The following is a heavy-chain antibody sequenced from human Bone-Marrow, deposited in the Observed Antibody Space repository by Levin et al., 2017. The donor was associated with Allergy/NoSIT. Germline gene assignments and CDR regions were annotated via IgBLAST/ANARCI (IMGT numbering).Heavy chain of an antibody. Sequence: LSLTCAASGFPFSNSGMHWVRPAPGKGLEWVAVIWNDGSNKYYADSVKGRFTISRDNSKNTLYLQMNSLRAEDTAVYYCARVRGDGDYIFDYWGQGTLVTVSS. J-gene: IGHJ4*02. CDR3: ARVRGDGDYIFDY. CDR1: GFPFSNSG. D-gene: IGHD4-17*01. CDR2: IWNDGSNK. V-gene: IGHV3-33*01.